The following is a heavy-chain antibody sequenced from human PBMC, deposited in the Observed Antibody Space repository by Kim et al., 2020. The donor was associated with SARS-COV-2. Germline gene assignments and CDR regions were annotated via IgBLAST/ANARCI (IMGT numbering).Heavy chain of an antibody. V-gene: IGHV3-23*01. CDR3: AKGQADADLLFDH. Sequence: GGSLRLSCAASGFSFTSYALSWVRQSPGRGLEWVSTISGSGANTYYSDSVKGRFTISKDNSKTTLFLQMRNLRAEDTAVYFCAKGQADADLLFDHWGQGALVTVSS. CDR1: GFSFTSYA. CDR2: ISGSGANT. J-gene: IGHJ4*02.